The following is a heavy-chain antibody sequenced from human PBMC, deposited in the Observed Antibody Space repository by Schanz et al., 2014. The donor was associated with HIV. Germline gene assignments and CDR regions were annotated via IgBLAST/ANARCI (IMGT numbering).Heavy chain of an antibody. Sequence: QVQLVESGGGVVQPGRSLRLSCVASGFTFDNYGMHWVRQAPGKGLEWVAVMSYDGIRKNYADSVKGRFTISRDNSKNTLYLQLKSLRAEDTAIYYCAKDQNYYDTKYRGKGNYYHYYGMDVWGQGTTVTVSS. J-gene: IGHJ6*02. CDR3: AKDQNYYDTKYRGKGNYYHYYGMDV. CDR1: GFTFDNYG. CDR2: MSYDGIRK. V-gene: IGHV3-30*18. D-gene: IGHD3-22*01.